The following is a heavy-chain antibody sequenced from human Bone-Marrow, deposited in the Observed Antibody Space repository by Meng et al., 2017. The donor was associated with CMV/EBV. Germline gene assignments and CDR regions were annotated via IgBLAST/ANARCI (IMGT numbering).Heavy chain of an antibody. D-gene: IGHD3-10*01. CDR3: AKVGGAGRRYYYYGMDV. Sequence: GESLKISCAASGFTFSSYIVHWVRQAPGKGLEWVAVISSDGGKTHYADSVKGRFTISRDNSKNTLYLQMNSLRAEDTAVYYCAKVGGAGRRYYYYGMDVWGQGPTVTVSS. J-gene: IGHJ6*01. CDR1: GFTFSSYI. V-gene: IGHV3-30-3*01. CDR2: ISSDGGKT.